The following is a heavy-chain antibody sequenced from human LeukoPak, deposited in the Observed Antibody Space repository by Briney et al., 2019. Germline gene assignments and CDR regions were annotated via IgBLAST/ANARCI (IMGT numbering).Heavy chain of an antibody. Sequence: GSLRLSCAASGFTFSSYGMHWVRQAPGKGLEWVAVISYDRSNKYYADSVKGRFTISRDNSKNTLYLQMNSLRAEDTAVYYCAKVDAPGELLSFYLDYWGQGTLVTVSS. V-gene: IGHV3-30*18. CDR1: GFTFSSYG. CDR3: AKVDAPGELLSFYLDY. J-gene: IGHJ4*02. CDR2: ISYDRSNK. D-gene: IGHD3-10*01.